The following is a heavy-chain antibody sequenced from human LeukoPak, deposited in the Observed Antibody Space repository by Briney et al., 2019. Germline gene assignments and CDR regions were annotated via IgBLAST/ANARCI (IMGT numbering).Heavy chain of an antibody. Sequence: GGTLRLSCAASGFTFSSYGMSWVRQAPGKGLEWVSSISSSSSYIYYADSVKGRFTISRDNAKNSLYLQMNRLRAEDTAVYYCAKLAKYFYGSETYYFFEHWGQGTPVTASS. V-gene: IGHV3-21*01. CDR3: AKLAKYFYGSETYYFFEH. J-gene: IGHJ4*02. CDR2: ISSSSSYI. D-gene: IGHD3-10*01. CDR1: GFTFSSYG.